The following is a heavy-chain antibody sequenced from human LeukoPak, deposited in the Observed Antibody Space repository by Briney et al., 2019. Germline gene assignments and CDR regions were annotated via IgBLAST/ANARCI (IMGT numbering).Heavy chain of an antibody. D-gene: IGHD2-8*02. Sequence: GGSLRLSCAASGFPFSTYAMSWVRQAPGKGLEWVSGIRGSGETTYYAESVKGRFTINRDNSKNTLYLQMNSLRAEDTAIYYCATYRQVLLPFESWGQGTLVTVSS. CDR1: GFPFSTYA. CDR3: ATYRQVLLPFES. J-gene: IGHJ4*02. V-gene: IGHV3-23*01. CDR2: IRGSGETT.